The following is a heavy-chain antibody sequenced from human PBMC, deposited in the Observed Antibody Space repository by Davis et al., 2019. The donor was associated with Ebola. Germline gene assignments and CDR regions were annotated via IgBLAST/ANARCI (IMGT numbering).Heavy chain of an antibody. CDR1: GGSISSYY. V-gene: IGHV4-59*01. CDR2: IYYSGST. CDR3: AGGYNFDH. D-gene: IGHD6-25*01. Sequence: GSLRLSCTVSGGSISSYYWSWIRQPPGKGLEWIGYIYYSGSTNYNPSLKSRVTMSTDTSKNQFSLKLTSVTAADTAIYYCAGGYNFDHWGLGTLVTVSS. J-gene: IGHJ4*01.